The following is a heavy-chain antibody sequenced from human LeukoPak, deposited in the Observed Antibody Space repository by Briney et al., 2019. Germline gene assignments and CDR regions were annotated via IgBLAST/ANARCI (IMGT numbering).Heavy chain of an antibody. CDR3: ARGHPSATGYSSGWYFHY. D-gene: IGHD6-19*01. J-gene: IGHJ4*02. CDR2: INPSADST. V-gene: IGHV1-46*01. Sequence: ASVKVSCKASGYTFPSYYIHWVRQAPGQGLEWMEIINPSADSTNYAQKFQGRVTMTRDMSTSTVYMDLSSLTSEDTAVYYCARGHPSATGYSSGWYFHYWGQGTLVTVSS. CDR1: GYTFPSYY.